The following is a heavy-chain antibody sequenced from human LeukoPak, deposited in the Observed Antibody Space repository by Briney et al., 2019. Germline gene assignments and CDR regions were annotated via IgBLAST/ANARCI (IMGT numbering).Heavy chain of an antibody. J-gene: IGHJ1*01. CDR1: GGSISSYY. V-gene: IGHV4-59*01. CDR3: ARGYYYDSSGYREYFQH. D-gene: IGHD3-22*01. CDR2: IYYTGST. Sequence: SETLSLTCTVSGGSISSYYWSWIRQPPGKGLEWIGYIYYTGSTYYNPSLESRVTISVDTSKNQFSLKLSSVTAADTAIYYCARGYYYDSSGYREYFQHWGQGTLVTVSS.